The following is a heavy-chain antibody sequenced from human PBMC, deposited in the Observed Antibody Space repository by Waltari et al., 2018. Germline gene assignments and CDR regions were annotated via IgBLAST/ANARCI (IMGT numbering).Heavy chain of an antibody. V-gene: IGHV3-30*18. CDR2: IWYDGSNK. CDR1: GFTFSSYG. CDR3: AKTPGYYYYMDV. J-gene: IGHJ6*03. Sequence: QVQLVESGGGVVQPGRSLRLSCAASGFTFSSYGMHWGRQAPGKGLEWVAVIWYDGSNKYYADSVKGRFTISRDNSKNTLYLQRNSLRAEDTAMYYCAKTPGYYYYMDVWGKGTTVTVSS.